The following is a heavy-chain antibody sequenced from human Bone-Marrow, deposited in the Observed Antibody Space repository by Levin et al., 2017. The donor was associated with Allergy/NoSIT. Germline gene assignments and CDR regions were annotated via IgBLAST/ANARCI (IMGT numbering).Heavy chain of an antibody. CDR1: DGSISPYY. CDR3: ARAGVPDTRAFVFSVVGATVDQSYSGMDV. J-gene: IGHJ6*02. V-gene: IGHV4-4*07. Sequence: PGGSLRLSCTVSDGSISPYYWTWIRQPAGKGLEWIGRISPSGTTNYNPSLKSRVNMSVDTSKNQFSLRLKSVTAADTACYYCARAGVPDTRAFVFSVVGATVDQSYSGMDVWGQGTMVTVSS. CDR2: ISPSGTT. D-gene: IGHD1-26*01.